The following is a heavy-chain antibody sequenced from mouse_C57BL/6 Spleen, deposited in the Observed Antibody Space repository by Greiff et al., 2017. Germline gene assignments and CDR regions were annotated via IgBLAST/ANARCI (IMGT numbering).Heavy chain of an antibody. Sequence: EVKVEESGGGLVQPGGSLKLSCAASGFTFSDAWMDWVRQSPEKGLEWVAEIKNKANNTASYYADAVKGRFTISRDVSKSSVYLQMNSLRAEDTGIYYCTTGTRDYWGQGTPPTVSS. CDR1: GFTFSDAW. CDR3: TTGTRDY. D-gene: IGHD4-1*01. CDR2: IKNKANNTAS. J-gene: IGHJ2*01. V-gene: IGHV6-6*01.